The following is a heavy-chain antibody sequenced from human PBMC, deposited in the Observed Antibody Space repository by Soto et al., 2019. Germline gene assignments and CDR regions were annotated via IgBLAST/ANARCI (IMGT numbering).Heavy chain of an antibody. D-gene: IGHD3-10*01. CDR2: IYHSGST. J-gene: IGHJ6*02. V-gene: IGHV4-4*02. CDR3: ARCYGSGSSYYYYYGMDV. CDR1: GGSISSSNW. Sequence: LSLTCAASGGSISSSNWWSWVRQPPGKGLEWIGEIYHSGSTNYNPSLKSRVTISVDKSKNQFSLKLSSVTAADTAVYYCARCYGSGSSYYYYYGMDVWGQGTTVTVSS.